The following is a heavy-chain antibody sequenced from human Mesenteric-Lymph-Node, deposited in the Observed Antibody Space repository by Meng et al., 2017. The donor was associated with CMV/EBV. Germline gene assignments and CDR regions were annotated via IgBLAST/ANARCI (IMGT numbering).Heavy chain of an antibody. Sequence: GESLKISCAASGFSFSTYDMSWVRQAPGKGLEWVSAISSGGDGTFYADSVKGRFTVSRDNSMNTLYLQMNSLRPEDTAVYYCASAGSGATWMLAYWGQGTLVTVSS. CDR3: ASAGSGATWMLAY. J-gene: IGHJ4*02. D-gene: IGHD2-15*01. CDR2: ISSGGDGT. V-gene: IGHV3-23*01. CDR1: GFSFSTYD.